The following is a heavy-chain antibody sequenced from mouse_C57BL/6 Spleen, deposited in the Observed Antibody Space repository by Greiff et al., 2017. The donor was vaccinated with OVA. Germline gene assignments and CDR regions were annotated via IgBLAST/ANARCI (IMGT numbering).Heavy chain of an antibody. CDR1: GYTFTDYY. CDR2: INPYNGGT. V-gene: IGHV1-19*01. J-gene: IGHJ3*01. CDR3: ARSGYYGSSPFAY. D-gene: IGHD1-1*01. Sequence: VQLKQSGPVLVKPGASVKMYCKASGYTFTDYYMNWVKQSHGKSLEWIGVINPYNGGTSYNQKFKGKATLTVDKSSSTAYMELNSLTSEDSAVYYCARSGYYGSSPFAYWGQGTLVTVSA.